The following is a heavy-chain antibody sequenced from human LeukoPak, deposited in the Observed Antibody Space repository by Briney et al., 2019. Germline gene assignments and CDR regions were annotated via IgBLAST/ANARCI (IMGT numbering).Heavy chain of an antibody. CDR2: INHSGST. CDR3: ARGPSLPLSIAAAGIFDY. J-gene: IGHJ4*02. V-gene: IGHV4-34*01. Sequence: PSETLSLTCAVYGGSFSRYYWSSIRLPPAKGREWIGEINHSGSTNYNPSLQSRVTISVDTSKTQFSLRLSSVTAADTAVYYCARGPSLPLSIAAAGIFDYWGQGTLVTVSS. CDR1: GGSFSRYY. D-gene: IGHD6-13*01.